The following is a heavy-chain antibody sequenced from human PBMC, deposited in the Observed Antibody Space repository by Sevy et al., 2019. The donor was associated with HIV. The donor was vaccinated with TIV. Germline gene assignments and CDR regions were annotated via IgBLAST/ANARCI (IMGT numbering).Heavy chain of an antibody. J-gene: IGHJ4*02. D-gene: IGHD6-19*01. Sequence: SETLSLTCTVSGGSISSYYWSWIRQPPGKGLEWIGYIYYSGSTNYNPSLKSRVTISVDTSKNQFSLKLGSVTAADTAGYYCATTGYSSGWSEYYFDYWGQETLVTVSS. CDR2: IYYSGST. CDR3: ATTGYSSGWSEYYFDY. V-gene: IGHV4-59*01. CDR1: GGSISSYY.